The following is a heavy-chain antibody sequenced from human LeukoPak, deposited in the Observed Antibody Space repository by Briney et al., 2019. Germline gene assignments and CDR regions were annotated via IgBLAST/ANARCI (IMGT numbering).Heavy chain of an antibody. CDR3: ARAGSWYEIDY. D-gene: IGHD6-13*01. J-gene: IGHJ4*02. CDR1: GGSFSGYY. Sequence: SETLSLTCAVYGGSFSGYYWSWIRQPPGKGLGWIGEINHSGSTNYNPSLKSRVTISVDTSKNQFSLKLSSVTAADTAVYYCARAGSWYEIDYWGQGTLVTVSS. V-gene: IGHV4-34*01. CDR2: INHSGST.